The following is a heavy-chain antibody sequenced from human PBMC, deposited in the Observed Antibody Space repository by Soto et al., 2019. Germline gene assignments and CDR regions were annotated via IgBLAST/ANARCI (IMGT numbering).Heavy chain of an antibody. CDR3: ANSPRGEMATD. D-gene: IGHD5-12*01. V-gene: IGHV1-18*01. J-gene: IGHJ4*02. Sequence: QVQLVQSGGEVKKPGASVTVSCKASGYTFINYHITWVRQAPGQGLEWMAWINTYNGMTDYAQRFQGRVTMTRHTSTSTACMERRNLGFYATAGYFCANSPRGEMATDWGQGTLVTVSS. CDR2: INTYNGMT. CDR1: GYTFINYH.